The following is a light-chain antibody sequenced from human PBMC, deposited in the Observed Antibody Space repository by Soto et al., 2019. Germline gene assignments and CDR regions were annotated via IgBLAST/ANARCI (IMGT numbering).Light chain of an antibody. V-gene: IGLV1-51*01. CDR2: DNN. J-gene: IGLJ2*01. CDR1: SSNIGNNY. Sequence: QSVLTQSPSVSAAPGQQVTISCSGSSSNIGNNYVSWYQQLPGTAPKLLIYDNNKRPSGIPDRFSGSKSGTSGTLDITGLQTADEADYYCATWDGSLPGEVFGGGTKVTVL. CDR3: ATWDGSLPGEV.